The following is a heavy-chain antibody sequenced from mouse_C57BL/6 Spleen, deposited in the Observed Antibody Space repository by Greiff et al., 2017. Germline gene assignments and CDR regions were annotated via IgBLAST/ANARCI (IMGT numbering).Heavy chain of an antibody. V-gene: IGHV1-64*01. CDR2: IHPNSGST. CDR1: GYTFTSYW. Sequence: VKLQQPGAELVKPGASVKLSCKASGYTFTSYWMHWVKQRPGQGLEWIGMIHPNSGSTNYNEKFKSKATLTVDKSSSTAYMQLSSLTSEDSAVYYCARSDGYLAMDYWGQGTSVTVSS. CDR3: ARSDGYLAMDY. J-gene: IGHJ4*01. D-gene: IGHD2-3*01.